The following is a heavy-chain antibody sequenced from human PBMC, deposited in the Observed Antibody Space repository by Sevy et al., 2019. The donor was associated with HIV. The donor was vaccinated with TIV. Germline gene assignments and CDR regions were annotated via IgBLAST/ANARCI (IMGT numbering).Heavy chain of an antibody. CDR1: GFTFSRFA. Sequence: GGSLRLSCAASGFTFSRFAMSWVRQAPGKGLEWVAIISGGGGITYYEESVKGRFTISRDNSKNTLYLQMNSLRAEDTAIYFCAKTDRISALGQFDYWGQGTLVTVSS. J-gene: IGHJ4*02. D-gene: IGHD6-13*01. CDR2: ISGGGGIT. CDR3: AKTDRISALGQFDY. V-gene: IGHV3-23*01.